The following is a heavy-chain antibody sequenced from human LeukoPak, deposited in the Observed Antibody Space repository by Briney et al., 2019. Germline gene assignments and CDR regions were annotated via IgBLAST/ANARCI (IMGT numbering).Heavy chain of an antibody. CDR3: ARLPDP. CDR1: GGSISSGTYY. CDR2: IYTSGIT. J-gene: IGHJ5*02. Sequence: SETLSLTCTVSGGSISSGTYYWYWIRQPAGKGLEWIGRIYTSGITNYNPSLKSRVTISVDTSKNQFSLKLTSVTASDTAVYYCARLPDPWGQGTLVTVSS. V-gene: IGHV4-61*02.